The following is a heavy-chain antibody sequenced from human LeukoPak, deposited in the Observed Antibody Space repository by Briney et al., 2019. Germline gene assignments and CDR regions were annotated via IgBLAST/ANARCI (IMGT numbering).Heavy chain of an antibody. V-gene: IGHV3-66*01. Sequence: GGSLRLSCAASEFSVGSNYMTWVRQAPGKGLEWVSLIYSGGSTYYADSVKGRFTISRDNSKNTLYLQMNSLRAEDTAVYYCAKGGVYSYAGGPFDYWGQGTLVTVSS. CDR1: EFSVGSNY. J-gene: IGHJ4*02. CDR2: IYSGGST. D-gene: IGHD5-18*01. CDR3: AKGGVYSYAGGPFDY.